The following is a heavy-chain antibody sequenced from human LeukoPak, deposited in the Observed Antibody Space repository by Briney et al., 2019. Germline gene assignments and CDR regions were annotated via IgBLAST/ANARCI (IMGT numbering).Heavy chain of an antibody. D-gene: IGHD3-22*01. CDR3: ATSIPNYDSSGYSEGFDY. J-gene: IGHJ4*02. V-gene: IGHV3-21*01. CDR1: GFTFSSYS. Sequence: GSLRLSCAASGFTFSSYSMNWVRQAPGKGLEWVSSISSSSSYIYYADSVKGRFTISRDNAKNSLYLQMNSLRAEDTAVYYCATSIPNYDSSGYSEGFDYWGQGTLVTVSS. CDR2: ISSSSSYI.